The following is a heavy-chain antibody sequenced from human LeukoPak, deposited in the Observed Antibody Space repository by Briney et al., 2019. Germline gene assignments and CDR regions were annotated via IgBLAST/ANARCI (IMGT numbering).Heavy chain of an antibody. Sequence: SETLSLTCTVSGGSISSYYWSWIRQPPGKGLEWIGYIYYSGSTNYNPSLKSRVTISVDTSKNQFSLKLSSVTAADTAVYYCARGRDCSSWNDAFDIWGQGTMVTVSS. CDR1: GGSISSYY. CDR2: IYYSGST. V-gene: IGHV4-59*01. D-gene: IGHD6-13*01. J-gene: IGHJ3*02. CDR3: ARGRDCSSWNDAFDI.